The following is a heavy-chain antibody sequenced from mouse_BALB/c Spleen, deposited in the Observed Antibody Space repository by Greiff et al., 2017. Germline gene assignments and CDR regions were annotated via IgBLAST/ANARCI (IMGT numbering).Heavy chain of an antibody. CDR3: TRNLYYRYEDGFAY. CDR1: GFTFSNYW. CDR2: IRLKSNNYAT. J-gene: IGHJ3*01. Sequence: DVKLVESGGGLVQPGGSMKLSCVASGFTFSNYWMNWVRQSPEKGLEWVAEIRLKSNNYATHYAESVKGRFTISRDDSKSSVYLQMNNLRAEDTGIYYCTRNLYYRYEDGFAYWGQGTLVTVSA. V-gene: IGHV6-6*02. D-gene: IGHD2-14*01.